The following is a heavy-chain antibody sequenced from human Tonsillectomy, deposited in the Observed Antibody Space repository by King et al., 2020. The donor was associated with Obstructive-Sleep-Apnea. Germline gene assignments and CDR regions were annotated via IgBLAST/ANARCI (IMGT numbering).Heavy chain of an antibody. CDR2: ISDSGGST. CDR1: GFTFSGYA. J-gene: IGHJ2*01. V-gene: IGHV3-23*04. D-gene: IGHD3-3*01. CDR3: AKDGGRFLEWAPYWYFDL. Sequence: VQLVESGGGLVQPGGSLRLSCAASGFTFSGYAVSWVRQAPGKGLEWVSAISDSGGSTYYADSVKGRFTISRDNSKNTLYLQMNSLRAEDTAVYYCAKDGGRFLEWAPYWYFDLWGRGTLVTVSS.